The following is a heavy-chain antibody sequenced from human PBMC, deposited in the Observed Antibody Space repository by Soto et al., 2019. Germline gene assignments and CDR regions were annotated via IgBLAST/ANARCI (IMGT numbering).Heavy chain of an antibody. CDR3: ATMGYYYDSSGYYKFDP. V-gene: IGHV4-59*08. D-gene: IGHD3-22*01. Sequence: PSETLSLTCTVSGGSISSYYWSWIRQPPGKGLEWIGYIYYSGSTNYNPSLKSRVTITVDTSKNQFSLKLSPVTAADTAVYYCATMGYYYDSSGYYKFDPWGQGSLVTVSS. CDR2: IYYSGST. CDR1: GGSISSYY. J-gene: IGHJ5*02.